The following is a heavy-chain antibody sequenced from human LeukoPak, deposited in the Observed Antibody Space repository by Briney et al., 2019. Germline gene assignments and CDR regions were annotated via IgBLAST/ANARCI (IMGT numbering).Heavy chain of an antibody. CDR3: ARLTGSYNYYYMDV. CDR1: GYTFTGYY. Sequence: GASVKVSCKASGYTFTGYYMHWVRQAPGQGLEWMGWINPNSGGTNYAQKFQGRVTMTRDTSISTAYMELSRLRSDDTAVYYCARLTGSYNYYYMDVWGKGTTVTVSS. D-gene: IGHD1-1*01. J-gene: IGHJ6*03. V-gene: IGHV1-2*02. CDR2: INPNSGGT.